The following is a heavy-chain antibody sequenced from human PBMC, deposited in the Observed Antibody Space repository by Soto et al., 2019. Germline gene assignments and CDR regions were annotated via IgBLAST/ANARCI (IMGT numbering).Heavy chain of an antibody. J-gene: IGHJ4*02. D-gene: IGHD4-17*01. CDR3: GSALSDYGDYEGPYYFDY. CDR2: IYYSGST. V-gene: IGHV4-31*03. Sequence: QVQLQESGPGLVKPSQTLSLTCTVSGGSISSGGYYWSWIRQHPGKGLEWIGYIYYSGSTYYNPSLKSRVTISVDTAKNQFSLKLSSVTAADTAVYYCGSALSDYGDYEGPYYFDYWGQGTLVTVSS. CDR1: GGSISSGGYY.